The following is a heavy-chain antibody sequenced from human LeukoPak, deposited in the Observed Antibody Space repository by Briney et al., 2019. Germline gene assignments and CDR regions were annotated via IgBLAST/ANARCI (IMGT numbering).Heavy chain of an antibody. D-gene: IGHD3-22*01. Sequence: VASVKVSCKASGYTFTSYGISWVRQAPGQGLEWMGWISAYNGNTNYAQKLQGRVTMTTDTSTSTAYMELRSLRSDDTAVYYCAREGDPSGYYYVDYWGQGTLVTVSS. CDR2: ISAYNGNT. CDR1: GYTFTSYG. V-gene: IGHV1-18*01. CDR3: AREGDPSGYYYVDY. J-gene: IGHJ4*02.